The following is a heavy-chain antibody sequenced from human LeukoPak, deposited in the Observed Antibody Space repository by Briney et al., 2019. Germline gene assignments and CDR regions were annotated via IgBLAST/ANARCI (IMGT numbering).Heavy chain of an antibody. CDR2: INEDGSEK. V-gene: IGHV3-7*01. CDR3: ARGETMGV. CDR1: GFTFSDYW. D-gene: IGHD5-24*01. J-gene: IGHJ6*03. Sequence: KPGGSLRLSCAASGFTFSDYWMSWVRQAPGKGPEWVANINEDGSEKHYVGSVRGRFTISRDNADNSLHLQMNSLRPEDMAVYYCARGETMGVWGKGTTVTVSS.